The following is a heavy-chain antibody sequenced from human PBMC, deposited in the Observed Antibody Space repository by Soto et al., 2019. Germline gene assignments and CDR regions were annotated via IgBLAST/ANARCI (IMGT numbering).Heavy chain of an antibody. CDR1: GFTFSSYW. V-gene: IGHV3-7*01. CDR2: IKQDGSEK. CDR3: AREYAFLEWLLKENYYYYGMDV. D-gene: IGHD3-3*02. Sequence: GGSLRLSCAASGFTFSSYWMTWVRQAPGKGLEWVANIKQDGSEKYYVDSVKGRFTISSDNAKNSLYLQMNSLRAEDSAVYYCAREYAFLEWLLKENYYYYGMDVWGQGTTVPVSS. J-gene: IGHJ6*02.